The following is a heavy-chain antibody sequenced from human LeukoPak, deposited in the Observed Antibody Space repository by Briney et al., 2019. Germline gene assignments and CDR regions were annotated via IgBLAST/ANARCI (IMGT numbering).Heavy chain of an antibody. V-gene: IGHV4-34*01. J-gene: IGHJ6*03. CDR1: GGSFSGFY. CDR2: NKHSGNT. CDR3: ARGPYYYDSSGYYYYYYYYMDV. D-gene: IGHD3-22*01. Sequence: KPSETPSLTCAVHGGSFSGFYWSWIRQPPGKGLEWIGENKHSGNTNYNPSLKSRVTISVDTSKNQFSLKLSSVTAADTAVYYCARGPYYYDSSGYYYYYYYYMDVWGKGTTVTVSS.